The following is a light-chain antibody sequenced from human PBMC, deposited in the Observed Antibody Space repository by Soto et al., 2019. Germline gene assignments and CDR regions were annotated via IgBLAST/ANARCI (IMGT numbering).Light chain of an antibody. V-gene: IGLV2-14*02. CDR3: AAWDDSLNGYV. Sequence: QSALTQPASVSGSPGQSITISCTGTSSDVGSYNLVSWYQQHPGKAPKLMIYEGSKRPSGVPDRFSGSKSGTSASLAISGLQSEDEADYYCAAWDDSLNGYVFGTGTKVTVL. CDR2: EGS. CDR1: SSDVGSYNL. J-gene: IGLJ1*01.